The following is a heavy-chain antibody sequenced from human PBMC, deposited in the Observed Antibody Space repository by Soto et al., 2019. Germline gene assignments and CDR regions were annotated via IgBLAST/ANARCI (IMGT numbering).Heavy chain of an antibody. CDR2: ISHDAKNK. CDR3: ASEQPSSRSAGYVDI. CDR1: GFALSKAI. J-gene: IGHJ3*02. D-gene: IGHD3-16*01. V-gene: IGHV3-30*03. Sequence: QEELVESGGGVVQPGKSLRLSCAASGFALSKAIIHWVRQTPGNGLEWVSLISHDAKNKQYGESVKGRFTISKDDSDNLVPIYSVRLRIDESDLSYCASEQPSSRSAGYVDIWGQGTLVTVSS.